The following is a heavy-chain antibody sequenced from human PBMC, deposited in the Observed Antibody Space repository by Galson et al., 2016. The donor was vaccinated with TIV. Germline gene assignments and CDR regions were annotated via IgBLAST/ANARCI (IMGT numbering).Heavy chain of an antibody. J-gene: IGHJ1*01. V-gene: IGHV4-31*03. CDR1: GGSISNAGYF. CDR3: ARWADSGSYYDHFQH. D-gene: IGHD1-26*01. CDR2: IYYSGST. Sequence: LSLTCNVSGGSISNAGYFWSWIRLHPGKGLEWIGNIYYSGSTYYNPSLKSRVTMSVDKSQNQFSLNLRSVTAADTAVYYCARWADSGSYYDHFQHWGQGTLVTVSS.